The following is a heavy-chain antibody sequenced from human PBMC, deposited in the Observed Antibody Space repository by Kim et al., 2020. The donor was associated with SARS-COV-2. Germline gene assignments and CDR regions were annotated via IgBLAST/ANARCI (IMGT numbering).Heavy chain of an antibody. V-gene: IGHV3-48*03. CDR3: ARLVAAAGSGPRYYYYYYGMDV. CDR2: ISSSGSTI. D-gene: IGHD6-13*01. J-gene: IGHJ6*02. CDR1: GFTFSSYE. Sequence: GGSLRLSCAASGFTFSSYEMNWVRQAPGKGLEWVSYISSSGSTIYYADSVKGRFTISRDNAKNSLYLQMNSLRAEDTAVYYCARLVAAAGSGPRYYYYYYGMDVWGQGTTVTVSS.